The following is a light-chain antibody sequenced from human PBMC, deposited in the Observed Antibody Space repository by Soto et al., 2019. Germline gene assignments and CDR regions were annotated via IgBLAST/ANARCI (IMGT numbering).Light chain of an antibody. J-gene: IGKJ2*02. CDR2: DAS. Sequence: EIVLTQSPGTLSLSPGERATLSCKASQSLTSTYLAWYKQKPGQAPRLLIYDASSRATGIPDRFSGSGSGTDFTLPISRVEPEDFAVYYCQQCGTSSTFGQGTKLEI. CDR1: QSLTSTY. CDR3: QQCGTSST. V-gene: IGKV3-20*01.